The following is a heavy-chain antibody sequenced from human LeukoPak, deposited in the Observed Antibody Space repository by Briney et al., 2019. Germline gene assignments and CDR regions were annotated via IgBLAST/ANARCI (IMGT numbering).Heavy chain of an antibody. CDR3: ATGYYDSSGYSHIGY. Sequence: GASVKVSCKVSGYTLTELSMHWVRQAPGKGLEWMGGFDPEDGETIYAQKFQGRVTMTEDTSTDTAYMELSSLRSEDTAVYYCATGYYDSSGYSHIGYWGQGTLVTVSS. J-gene: IGHJ4*02. CDR2: FDPEDGET. CDR1: GYTLTELS. V-gene: IGHV1-24*01. D-gene: IGHD3-22*01.